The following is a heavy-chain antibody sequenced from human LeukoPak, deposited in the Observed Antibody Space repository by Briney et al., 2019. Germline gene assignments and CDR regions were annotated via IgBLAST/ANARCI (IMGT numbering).Heavy chain of an antibody. CDR2: IYYSGST. CDR3: ARHLTEMATLFDY. J-gene: IGHJ4*02. CDR1: GGSISSYY. D-gene: IGHD5-24*01. Sequence: SETLSLTCTVSGGSISSYYWSWIRQPPGEGLEWIGYIYYSGSTNYNPSLKSRVTISVDTSKNQFSLKLSSVTAADTAVYYCARHLTEMATLFDYWGQGTLVTVSS. V-gene: IGHV4-59*08.